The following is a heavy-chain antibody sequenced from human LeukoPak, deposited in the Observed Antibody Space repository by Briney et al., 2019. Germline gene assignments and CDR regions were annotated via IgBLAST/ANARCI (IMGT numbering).Heavy chain of an antibody. CDR1: GFILSSYA. CDR2: MRGVGGST. V-gene: IGHV3-23*01. Sequence: GGSLRLSCAGSGFILSSYAMSWVRQAPGKGLEWVSAMRGVGGSTFYTDSVKGRVTISRDNSKNTLYLQMNSLRAEDTAIYYCAKTSRWERDYFDYWGQGTLVTVSS. J-gene: IGHJ4*02. D-gene: IGHD5-24*01. CDR3: AKTSRWERDYFDY.